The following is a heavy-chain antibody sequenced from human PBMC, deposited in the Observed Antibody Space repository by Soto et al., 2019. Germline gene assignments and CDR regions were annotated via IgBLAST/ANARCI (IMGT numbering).Heavy chain of an antibody. J-gene: IGHJ6*02. CDR2: IWYDGSNK. V-gene: IGHV3-33*01. CDR3: ARARYYYDSSGWHYYYYGMDV. Sequence: GGSLRLSCAASGFTFSSYGMHWVRQAPGKGLEWVAVIWYDGSNKYYADSVKGRFTISRDNSKNTLYLQMNSLRAEDTAVYYCARARYYYDSSGWHYYYYGMDVWGQGTTVTVSS. CDR1: GFTFSSYG. D-gene: IGHD3-22*01.